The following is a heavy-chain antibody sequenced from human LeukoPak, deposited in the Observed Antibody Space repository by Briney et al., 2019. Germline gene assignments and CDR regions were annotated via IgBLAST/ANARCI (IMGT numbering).Heavy chain of an antibody. CDR3: ARVPGYYYYYMDV. Sequence: PSETLSLTCTVSGGSVSSYYWSWIRQPPGKGLEWIGYIYYSGSTNYNPSLKSRVTISVDTSKNQLSLKLSSVTAADTAVYYRARVPGYYYYYMDVWGKGTTVTVSS. V-gene: IGHV4-59*02. CDR2: IYYSGST. CDR1: GGSVSSYY. J-gene: IGHJ6*03.